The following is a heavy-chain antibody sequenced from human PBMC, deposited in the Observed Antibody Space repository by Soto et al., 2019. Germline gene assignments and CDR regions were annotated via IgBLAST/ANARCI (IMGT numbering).Heavy chain of an antibody. CDR1: GFTVSSYG. CDR3: ARDGATYYDILTGYYPYYYYYGMDV. J-gene: IGHJ6*02. Sequence: GSLRLSCAASGFTVSSYGMHWVRQAPGKGLEWVAVIWYDGSNKYYADSVKGRFTISRDNSKNTLYLQMNSLRAEDTAVYYCARDGATYYDILTGYYPYYYYYGMDVWGQGTTVTVSS. V-gene: IGHV3-33*01. D-gene: IGHD3-9*01. CDR2: IWYDGSNK.